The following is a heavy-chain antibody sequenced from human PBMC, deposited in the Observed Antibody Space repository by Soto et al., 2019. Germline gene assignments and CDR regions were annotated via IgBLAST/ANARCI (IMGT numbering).Heavy chain of an antibody. CDR3: VREVLWTRYFDY. V-gene: IGHV3-30-3*01. CDR1: GFIFSNYV. CDR2: MSYDGTTK. Sequence: QVQLVESGGGVVQPGRSLRLSCAASGFIFSNYVMYWVRQAPGKGLEWVAFMSYDGTTKSYADSVKGRFTISRDNSQNSLCLQMNSLRPEDTGVYYCVREVLWTRYFDYWGQGTLVTVSS. D-gene: IGHD3-10*01. J-gene: IGHJ4*02.